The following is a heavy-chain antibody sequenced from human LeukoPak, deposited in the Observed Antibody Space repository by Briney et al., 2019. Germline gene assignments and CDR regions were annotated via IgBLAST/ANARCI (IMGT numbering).Heavy chain of an antibody. Sequence: GGSLRLSCAASGFTFSSYSMNSVRQAPGKGLEWVSSISSSSSYIYYADSVKGRFTISRDNAKNSLYLQMNSLRAEDTAVYYRARVTVGGIVVVPAAMFWDYYYYYMDVWGKGTTVTVSS. D-gene: IGHD2-2*01. CDR3: ARVTVGGIVVVPAAMFWDYYYYYMDV. V-gene: IGHV3-21*01. CDR1: GFTFSSYS. J-gene: IGHJ6*03. CDR2: ISSSSSYI.